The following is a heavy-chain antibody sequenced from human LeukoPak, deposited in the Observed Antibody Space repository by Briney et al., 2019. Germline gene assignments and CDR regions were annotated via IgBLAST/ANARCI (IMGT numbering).Heavy chain of an antibody. CDR1: GYTFTSYG. V-gene: IGHV1-18*01. CDR2: ISAYNGNT. Sequence: ASVKVSCKASGYTFTSYGISWVRQAPGQGLEWMGWISAYNGNTNYAQKLQGRVTMTTDTSTSTAYMELSSLRSEDTAVYYCARAGDYYDSSGYSDYWGQGTLVTVSS. J-gene: IGHJ4*02. D-gene: IGHD3-22*01. CDR3: ARAGDYYDSSGYSDY.